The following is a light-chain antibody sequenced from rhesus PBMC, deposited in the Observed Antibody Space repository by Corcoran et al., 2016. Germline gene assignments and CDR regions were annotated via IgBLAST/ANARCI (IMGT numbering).Light chain of an antibody. Sequence: DIQMTQSPSSLSASVGDTVTITCRASQGISSYLAWYQQKPGKAPKPLIYYASNLESGVPSRFSGSGSGTEFPLTISSLQPEDFATYYCQQYNSAPLTFGPGTKLDIK. V-gene: IGKV1-37*01. CDR2: YAS. CDR1: QGISSY. J-gene: IGKJ3*01. CDR3: QQYNSAPLT.